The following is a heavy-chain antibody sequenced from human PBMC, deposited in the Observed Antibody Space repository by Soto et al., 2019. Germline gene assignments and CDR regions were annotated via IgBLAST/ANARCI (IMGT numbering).Heavy chain of an antibody. D-gene: IGHD6-13*01. CDR1: GYSFTSYW. V-gene: IGHV5-51*01. CDR3: ASGFRLAAAGPFDAFDI. CDR2: IYPGDSDT. Sequence: PWESLKISCKGSGYSFTSYWIGWVRQMPGKGLEWMGIIYPGDSDTRYSPSFQGQVTISADKSISTAYLQWSSLKASDTAMYYCASGFRLAAAGPFDAFDIWGQGTMVTVSS. J-gene: IGHJ3*02.